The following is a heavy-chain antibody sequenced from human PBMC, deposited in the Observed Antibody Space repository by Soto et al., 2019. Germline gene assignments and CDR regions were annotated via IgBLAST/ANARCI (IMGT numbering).Heavy chain of an antibody. J-gene: IGHJ4*02. CDR3: AKASGGGGRIQLWLHIFDY. CDR2: ISGSGGST. V-gene: IGHV3-23*01. D-gene: IGHD5-18*01. Sequence: GGSLRLSCAASGFTFSSYAMSWVRQAPGKGLEWVSAISGSGGSTYYADSVKGRFTISRDNSKNMLYLQMNSLRAEDTAVYYCAKASGGGGRIQLWLHIFDYWGQGTLVTVSS. CDR1: GFTFSSYA.